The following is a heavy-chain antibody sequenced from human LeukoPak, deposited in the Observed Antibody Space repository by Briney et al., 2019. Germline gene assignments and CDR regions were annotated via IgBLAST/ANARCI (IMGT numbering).Heavy chain of an antibody. Sequence: PGGSLRLSCAASGFSFNSDAMSWVRQAPGKGLEWVSTISSSGGNTYYADSVKGRFTISRDNSKNTLYLQMNSLRAEDTAVYYCAKAGAYGSGSYYSWFDTWGQGTLITASS. D-gene: IGHD3-10*01. CDR2: ISSSGGNT. V-gene: IGHV3-23*01. J-gene: IGHJ5*02. CDR1: GFSFNSDA. CDR3: AKAGAYGSGSYYSWFDT.